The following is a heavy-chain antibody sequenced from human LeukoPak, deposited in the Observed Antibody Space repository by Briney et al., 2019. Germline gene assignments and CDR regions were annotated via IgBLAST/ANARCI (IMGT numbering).Heavy chain of an antibody. V-gene: IGHV4-59*01. J-gene: IGHJ4*02. CDR1: GGSISSYY. D-gene: IGHD3-16*01. Sequence: SETLSLTCTVSGGSISSYYWSWIRQPPGKGLEWIGYIYYSGSTNYNPSLKSRVTISVDTSKNQFSLKLSSVTAADTAVYYCARDGGGGRFFDYWGQGTLVTVSS. CDR2: IYYSGST. CDR3: ARDGGGGRFFDY.